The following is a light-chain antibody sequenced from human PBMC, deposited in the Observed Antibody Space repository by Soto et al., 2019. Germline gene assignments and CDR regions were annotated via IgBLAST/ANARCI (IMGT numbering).Light chain of an antibody. CDR3: CSYAGSYTLV. CDR2: DVS. Sequence: QSVLTQPRSVSGSPGQSVTISCTGTSSDVGGYNYVSWYQQHPGKAPKLMIYDVSKRPSGVPDRFSGSKSGNTASLTISGLQAEDEADYYCCSYAGSYTLVFGGGTTLTVL. V-gene: IGLV2-11*01. J-gene: IGLJ2*01. CDR1: SSDVGGYNY.